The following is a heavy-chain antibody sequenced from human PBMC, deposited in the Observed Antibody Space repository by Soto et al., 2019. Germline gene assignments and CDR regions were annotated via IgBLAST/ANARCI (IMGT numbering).Heavy chain of an antibody. J-gene: IGHJ4*02. CDR2: ISTGGTTA. V-gene: IGHV3-23*01. CDR1: GFTFNTYP. D-gene: IGHD3-10*01. Sequence: PGGSLRLSCAASGFTFNTYPMSWVRQAPGYGLEWVSTISTGGTTAYYADSVKGRFTVSRDNSKDTLYLQMNSLRSEDTAVYYCAKRSGRSGTKGGEYYFDYWGQGTLVTVSS. CDR3: AKRSGRSGTKGGEYYFDY.